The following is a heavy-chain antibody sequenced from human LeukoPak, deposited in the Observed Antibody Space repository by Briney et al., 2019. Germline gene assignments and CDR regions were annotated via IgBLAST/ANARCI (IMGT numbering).Heavy chain of an antibody. CDR1: GFTFSNYA. CDR2: ISGSGGST. D-gene: IGHD2-2*01. J-gene: IGHJ4*02. V-gene: IGHV3-23*01. CDR3: TTDLLCSSTSCLDY. Sequence: GGSLRLSCTASGFTFSNYAMSWVRQAPGKGLEWVSAISGSGGSTYYADSVKGRFTISRDNSKNTLYLQMNSLKTEDTAVYYCTTDLLCSSTSCLDYWGQGTLVTVSS.